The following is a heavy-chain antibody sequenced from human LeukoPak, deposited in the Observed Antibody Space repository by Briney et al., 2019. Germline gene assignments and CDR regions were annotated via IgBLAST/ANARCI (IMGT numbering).Heavy chain of an antibody. J-gene: IGHJ6*02. Sequence: PGGSLRLSCAASGFTFDDYAMHWVRQAPGKGLEWVSGVSWNSGSIGYADSVKGRFTISRDNAEKSLYLQMNSLRAEDTAVYYCARAYYYDRSGYHSPYYYGMDVWGQGTTVTVFS. D-gene: IGHD3-22*01. CDR2: VSWNSGSI. V-gene: IGHV3-9*01. CDR3: ARAYYYDRSGYHSPYYYGMDV. CDR1: GFTFDDYA.